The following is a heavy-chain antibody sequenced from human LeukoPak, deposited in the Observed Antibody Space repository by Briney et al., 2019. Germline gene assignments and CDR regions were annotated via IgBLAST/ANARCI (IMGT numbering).Heavy chain of an antibody. D-gene: IGHD3-22*01. CDR1: GNYW. Sequence: GGSLRLSCAASGNYWMHWVRQAPGKGLVWVSRISGDENWTSYADSVKGRFIISRDNAKNTLYLQMNSLRTEDTAVYYCAREYNSGPKQTDAFDIWGQGTMVTVSS. V-gene: IGHV3-74*01. CDR3: AREYNSGPKQTDAFDI. CDR2: ISGDENWT. J-gene: IGHJ3*02.